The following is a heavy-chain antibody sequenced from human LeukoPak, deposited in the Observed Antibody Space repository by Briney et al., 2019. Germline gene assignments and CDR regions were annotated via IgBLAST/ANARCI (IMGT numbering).Heavy chain of an antibody. V-gene: IGHV3-23*01. CDR3: AKDPEQWHPGYFDY. CDR2: ISGGGNST. J-gene: IGHJ4*02. CDR1: GFTFSSYA. Sequence: GGSLRLSCAASGFTFSSYATSWVRQGPGKGLEWVSAISGGGNSTYYVDSVKGRFTISRDNSKNTLYLQINSLRAEDTAVYYCAKDPEQWHPGYFDYWGQGTLVTVSS. D-gene: IGHD6-19*01.